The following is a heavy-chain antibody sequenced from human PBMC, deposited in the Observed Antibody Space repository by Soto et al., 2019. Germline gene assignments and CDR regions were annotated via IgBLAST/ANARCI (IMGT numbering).Heavy chain of an antibody. D-gene: IGHD4-17*01. V-gene: IGHV1-69*02. CDR3: ARGDHDYGDHMDV. J-gene: IGHJ6*03. Sequence: ASVKVSCKASGGTFSSYTISWVRQAPGQGLEWMGRIIPILGIANYAQKFQGRVTITADKSTSTAYMELSSLRSEDTAVYYCARGDHDYGDHMDVWGKGTTVTVSS. CDR2: IIPILGIA. CDR1: GGTFSSYT.